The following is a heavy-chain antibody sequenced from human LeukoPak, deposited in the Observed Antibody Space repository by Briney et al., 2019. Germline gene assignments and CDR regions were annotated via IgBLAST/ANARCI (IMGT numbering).Heavy chain of an antibody. CDR3: AKDLSPVRATTMGY. Sequence: GRSLRLSCAASGFTFDDYAMHWVRQAPGKGLEWVSGISWNSGSIGYADSVKGRFTISRDNAKNSLYLQMNSLRAEDTALYYCAKDLSPVRATTMGYWGQGTLVTVSS. J-gene: IGHJ4*02. D-gene: IGHD1-26*01. V-gene: IGHV3-9*01. CDR1: GFTFDDYA. CDR2: ISWNSGSI.